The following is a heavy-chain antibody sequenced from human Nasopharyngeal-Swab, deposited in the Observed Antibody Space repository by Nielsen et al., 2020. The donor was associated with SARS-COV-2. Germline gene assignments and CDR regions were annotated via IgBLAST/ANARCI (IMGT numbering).Heavy chain of an antibody. Sequence: SETLSLTCAVYGGSFSGYYWSWIRQPPGKGLDWIGEINHSGSTKHNPSLKSRVNISVDTSKNQFSLKVSSVTAADTAVYYCARGGYYCSSTSCYYYSGYYYGMDVWGQGTTVTVSS. J-gene: IGHJ6*02. D-gene: IGHD2-2*01. CDR1: GGSFSGYY. CDR3: ARGGYYCSSTSCYYYSGYYYGMDV. CDR2: INHSGST. V-gene: IGHV4-34*01.